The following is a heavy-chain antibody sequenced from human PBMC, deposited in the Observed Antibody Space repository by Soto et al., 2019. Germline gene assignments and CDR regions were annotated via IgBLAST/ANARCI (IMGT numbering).Heavy chain of an antibody. Sequence: EVQLVESGGGLVKPGGSLRLSCAASGFTFSPYWLHWVRQAPGEGLVWLSRINHDGSGTIYADSVKGRFTISRDNAKSTLYLQMSSLRADDTAVYYCARERAILTSMYARGALDIWGQGTVVTVSS. CDR2: INHDGSGT. J-gene: IGHJ3*02. D-gene: IGHD2-8*01. V-gene: IGHV3-74*01. CDR1: GFTFSPYW. CDR3: ARERAILTSMYARGALDI.